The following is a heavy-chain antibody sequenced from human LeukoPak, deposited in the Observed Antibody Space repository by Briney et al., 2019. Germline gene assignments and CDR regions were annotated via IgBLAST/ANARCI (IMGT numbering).Heavy chain of an antibody. CDR3: AKDQMATISGSDY. J-gene: IGHJ4*02. CDR2: IRYDGSNK. CDR1: GLTFSTCG. V-gene: IGHV3-30*02. D-gene: IGHD5-24*01. Sequence: GGSLRLSCVASGLTFSTCGMHWVRQAPGKGLEWVAFIRYDGSNKYYADSVKGRFTISRDNSKNTLYLQMNSLRAEDTAVYYCAKDQMATISGSDYWGQGTLVTVSS.